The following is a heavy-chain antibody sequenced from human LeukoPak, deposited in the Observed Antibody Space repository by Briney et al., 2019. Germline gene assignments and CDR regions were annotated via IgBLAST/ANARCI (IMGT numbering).Heavy chain of an antibody. CDR2: VFNDGYT. Sequence: GGSLRLSCVISGFAVSSNYLIWVRQAPGKGPEWVSVVFNDGYTYYADSVKGRFAISRDSSANTLFLQMNSLRAEDTAVYYCGRVHSGSLDYWGQGTLVTVSS. D-gene: IGHD6-19*01. V-gene: IGHV3-66*01. CDR1: GFAVSSNY. J-gene: IGHJ4*02. CDR3: GRVHSGSLDY.